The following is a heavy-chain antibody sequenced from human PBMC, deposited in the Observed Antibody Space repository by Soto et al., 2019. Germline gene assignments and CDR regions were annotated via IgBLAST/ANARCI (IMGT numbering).Heavy chain of an antibody. CDR3: ARDSAYYDFWSGYYDY. CDR2: ISYDGSNK. V-gene: IGHV3-30-3*01. J-gene: IGHJ4*02. CDR1: GFTFSSYA. Sequence: QVQLVESGGGVVQPGRFLRLSCAASGFTFSSYAMHWVRQAPGKGLEWVAVISYDGSNKYYADSVKGRFTISRDNSKNTLYLQMNSLRAEDTAVYYCARDSAYYDFWSGYYDYWGQGTLVTVSS. D-gene: IGHD3-3*01.